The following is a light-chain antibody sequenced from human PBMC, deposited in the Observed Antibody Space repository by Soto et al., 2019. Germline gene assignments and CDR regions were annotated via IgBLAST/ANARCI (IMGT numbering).Light chain of an antibody. J-gene: IGKJ4*01. CDR1: QSVNSN. CDR2: GAS. CDR3: QQSNDWPLA. Sequence: EIVMTQSPATLSVSREERATLSCRASQSVNSNLAWYQQKPGQAPRLLIYGASTRATGIPARFSGSASGTEFTLTISSLQSEDFALYYRQQSNDWPLAFGGGTKVEIK. V-gene: IGKV3-15*01.